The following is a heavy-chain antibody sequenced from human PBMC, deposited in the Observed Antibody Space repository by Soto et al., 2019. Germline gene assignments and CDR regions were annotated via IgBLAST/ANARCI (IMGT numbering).Heavy chain of an antibody. CDR2: INPNGGGT. CDR3: ATGVGAGTFPLLYYFDY. CDR1: GYTFTGFY. Sequence: ASVKVSCKASGYTFTGFYIQWVRQAPGQGLEWMGWINPNGGGTNYAQKFQGRVTMTRDTSISTAFMELSRLRSDDTALYYCATGVGAGTFPLLYYFDYWGQGTLVTVSS. V-gene: IGHV1-2*02. J-gene: IGHJ4*02. D-gene: IGHD6-19*01.